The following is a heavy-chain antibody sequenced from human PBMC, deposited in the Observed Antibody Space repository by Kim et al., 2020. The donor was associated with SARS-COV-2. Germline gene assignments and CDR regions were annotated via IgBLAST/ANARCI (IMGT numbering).Heavy chain of an antibody. J-gene: IGHJ3*01. V-gene: IGHV3-33*01. Sequence: GGSLRLSCAASGFIFRSSGMHWVRLAPGKGMEWVAVIWPDGNEKNHADSVKGRFTISRDNSKKILYLEMNSLRPEDTAVYHCARDGGGGAPFDAFDLWG. CDR1: GFIFRSSG. D-gene: IGHD3-16*01. CDR2: IWPDGNEK. CDR3: ARDGGGGAPFDAFDL.